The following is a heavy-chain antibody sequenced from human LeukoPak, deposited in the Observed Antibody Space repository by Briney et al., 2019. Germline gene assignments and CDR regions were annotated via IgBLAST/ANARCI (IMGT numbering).Heavy chain of an antibody. Sequence: ASVKVSCKASGGTFSSYAISWVRQAPGQGLEWMGGIIPIFGTANYAQKFQGRVTITADESTGTAYMELSSLRSEDTAVYYCARDTVTGRSGYYYGMDVWGQGTTVTVSS. D-gene: IGHD4-11*01. CDR1: GGTFSSYA. V-gene: IGHV1-69*13. CDR2: IIPIFGTA. CDR3: ARDTVTGRSGYYYGMDV. J-gene: IGHJ6*02.